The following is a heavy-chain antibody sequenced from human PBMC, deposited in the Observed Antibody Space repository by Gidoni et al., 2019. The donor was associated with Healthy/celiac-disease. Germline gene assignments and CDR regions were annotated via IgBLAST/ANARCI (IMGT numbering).Heavy chain of an antibody. CDR1: GFTLSSYS. J-gene: IGHJ3*02. V-gene: IGHV3-48*04. CDR2: ISSSSSTI. Sequence: EVQLVESGGGLVQPGGSLRLSCAASGFTLSSYSMNWVRQAPGKGLEWVSYISSSSSTIYYADSVKGRFTISRDNAKNSLYLQMNSLRAEDTAVYYCARDKQWLVNAFDIWGQGTMVTVSS. CDR3: ARDKQWLVNAFDI. D-gene: IGHD6-19*01.